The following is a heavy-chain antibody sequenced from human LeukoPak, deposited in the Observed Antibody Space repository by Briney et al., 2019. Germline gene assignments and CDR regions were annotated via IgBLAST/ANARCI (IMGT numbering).Heavy chain of an antibody. J-gene: IGHJ4*02. CDR1: GGTFSSYA. Sequence: ASVKVSCKASGGTFSSYAISWVRQAPGQGLEWMGRIIPIFGTANYAQKFQGRVTITTDESTNTAYKELSSLRSEDTAVYYCARGMGATRVFDYWGQGTLVTVSS. D-gene: IGHD1-26*01. V-gene: IGHV1-69*05. CDR3: ARGMGATRVFDY. CDR2: IIPIFGTA.